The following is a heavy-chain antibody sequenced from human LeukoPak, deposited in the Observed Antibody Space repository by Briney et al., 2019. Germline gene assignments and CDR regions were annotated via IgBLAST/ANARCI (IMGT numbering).Heavy chain of an antibody. V-gene: IGHV3-33*05. CDR1: GLTFSGYG. Sequence: PGGSLRLSCAASGLTFSGYGIHWVRQAPGKGLEWVAFLSYGGTNKFYADSVKGRFTISGDSSKNTLYLQMNTLRADDTAVYYCARGLYTNGLYYFDYLGQGTLVTVTS. D-gene: IGHD6-19*01. J-gene: IGHJ4*02. CDR2: LSYGGTNK. CDR3: ARGLYTNGLYYFDY.